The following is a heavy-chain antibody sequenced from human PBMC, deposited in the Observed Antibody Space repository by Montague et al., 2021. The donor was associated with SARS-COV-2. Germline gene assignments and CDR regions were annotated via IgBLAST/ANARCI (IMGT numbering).Heavy chain of an antibody. CDR3: ARIWGATRGDAFDI. V-gene: IGHV2-70*01. Sequence: PALVKPTQTLTLTCTFSGFSLNTSGMCVSWIRQPPGKALEWLALIDWDEDQYYSTSLKTRLTISKDTSKNQVVLTMTNMDPIDTATYCCARIWGATRGDAFDIWGQGTMVTVSS. CDR2: IDWDEDQ. J-gene: IGHJ3*02. D-gene: IGHD1-26*01. CDR1: GFSLNTSGMC.